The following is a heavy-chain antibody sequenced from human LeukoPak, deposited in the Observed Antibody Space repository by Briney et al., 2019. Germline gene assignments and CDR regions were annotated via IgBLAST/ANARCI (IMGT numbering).Heavy chain of an antibody. CDR1: GWSFSGYY. J-gene: IGHJ3*02. V-gene: IGHV4-34*01. D-gene: IGHD3-22*01. CDR2: INHSGST. CDR3: ARGSSGDAFDI. Sequence: PSEPLSLTCAVYGWSFSGYYWSWIRQPPGKGLEWIGEINHSGSTYYNPSLKSRVTISVDRSKNQFSLKLSSVTAADTAVYYCARGSSGDAFDIWGQGTMVTVSS.